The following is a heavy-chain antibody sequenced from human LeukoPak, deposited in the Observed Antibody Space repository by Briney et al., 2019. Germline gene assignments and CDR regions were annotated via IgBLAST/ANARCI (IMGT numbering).Heavy chain of an antibody. CDR2: ISSSGSTI. V-gene: IGHV3-11*01. Sequence: GGSLRLSCAASGFTFSDYYMSWTRQAPGKGLEWVSYISSSGSTIYYADSVKGRFTISRDNAKNSLYLQMNSLRAEDTAVYYCARRVSAAATSHFDYWGQGTLVTVSS. CDR1: GFTFSDYY. J-gene: IGHJ4*02. D-gene: IGHD6-13*01. CDR3: ARRVSAAATSHFDY.